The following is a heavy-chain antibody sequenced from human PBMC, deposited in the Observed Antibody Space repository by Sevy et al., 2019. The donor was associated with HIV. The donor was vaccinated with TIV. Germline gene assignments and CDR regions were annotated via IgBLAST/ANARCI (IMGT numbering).Heavy chain of an antibody. CDR1: GFKVSDNY. CDR3: TTNASDFDSSGYLERDAFDI. CDR2: IYAGGST. J-gene: IGHJ3*02. Sequence: GGSLRLSCAASGFKVSDNYMSWVRQAPGKGLEWLSVIYAGGSTYYADSVKGRFTISRDNSKNTLYLQMNSLRAEDTAVYYCTTNASDFDSSGYLERDAFDIWGQGTMVTVSS. D-gene: IGHD3-22*01. V-gene: IGHV3-53*01.